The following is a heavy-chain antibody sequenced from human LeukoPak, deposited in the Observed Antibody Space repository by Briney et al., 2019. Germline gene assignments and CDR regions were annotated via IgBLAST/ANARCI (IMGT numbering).Heavy chain of an antibody. CDR1: GGSFSGYY. J-gene: IGHJ4*02. CDR3: AKDQEGGYRPDY. CDR2: ISGSGGST. Sequence: PSETLSLTCAVYGGSFSGYYWSWIRQPPGKGLEWVSAISGSGGSTYYADSVKGRFTISRDNSKNTLYLQMNSLRAEDTAVYYCAKDQEGGYRPDYWGQGTLVTVSS. V-gene: IGHV3-23*01. D-gene: IGHD5-18*01.